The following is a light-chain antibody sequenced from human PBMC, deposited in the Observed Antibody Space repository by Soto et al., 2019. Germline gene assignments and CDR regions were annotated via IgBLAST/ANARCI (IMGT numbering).Light chain of an antibody. CDR2: GAS. CDR3: QQYGSSPWT. V-gene: IGKV3-20*01. CDR1: QSVSSSY. Sequence: IVLTQTPGTLCLCPGERATLSCRASQSVSSSYLAWYQQKPGQAPRLLIYGASSRATGIPDRFSGSGSGTDFTLTISRREPEDFAVYYCQQYGSSPWTFGQGTKVDIK. J-gene: IGKJ1*01.